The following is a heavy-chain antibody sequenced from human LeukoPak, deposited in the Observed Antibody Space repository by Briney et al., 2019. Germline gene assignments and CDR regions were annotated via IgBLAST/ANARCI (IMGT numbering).Heavy chain of an antibody. J-gene: IGHJ4*02. D-gene: IGHD3-22*01. Sequence: GGSLRLSCAASGVTLSSYWMHWVRQVPGEGLVWVSRITNDGSDTRYADSVKGRFTISRDNAKNTLYLQMNSLRAEDTAVYFCASSGSGHYYFDFWCQGTLVTVSS. CDR1: GVTLSSYW. CDR3: ASSGSGHYYFDF. V-gene: IGHV3-74*01. CDR2: ITNDGSDT.